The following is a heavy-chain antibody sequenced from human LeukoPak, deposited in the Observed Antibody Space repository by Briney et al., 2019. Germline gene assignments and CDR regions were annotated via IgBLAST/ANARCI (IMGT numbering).Heavy chain of an antibody. D-gene: IGHD3-3*01. CDR1: GFTFSSYG. CDR3: ARDGDPYYDFWSGYTHSPGDFDY. Sequence: PGGSLRLSCAASGFTFSSYGMHWVRQAPGKGLEWVAVIWYDGSNKYYADSVKGRFTISRDNSKNTLYLQMNSLRAEDTAVYYCARDGDPYYDFWSGYTHSPGDFDYWGQGTLVTVSS. CDR2: IWYDGSNK. J-gene: IGHJ4*02. V-gene: IGHV3-33*01.